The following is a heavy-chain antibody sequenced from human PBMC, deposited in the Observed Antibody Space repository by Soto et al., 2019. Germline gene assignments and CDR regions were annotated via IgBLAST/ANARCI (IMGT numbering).Heavy chain of an antibody. D-gene: IGHD2-2*01. CDR3: ARGRADIVVVPAAMSGHYYYGMDV. J-gene: IGHJ6*02. CDR2: INHSGST. V-gene: IGHV4-34*01. Sequence: QVQLQQWGAGLLKPSETLSLTCAVYGGSFSGYYWSWIRQPPGKGLEWIGEINHSGSTNYNPSLKSRVTISVDTSENQFSLKLSSVTAADTAVYYCARGRADIVVVPAAMSGHYYYGMDVWGQGTTVTVSS. CDR1: GGSFSGYY.